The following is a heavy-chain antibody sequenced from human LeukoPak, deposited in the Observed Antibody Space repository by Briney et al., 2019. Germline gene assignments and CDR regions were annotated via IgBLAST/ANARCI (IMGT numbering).Heavy chain of an antibody. CDR1: GVSVSNDY. V-gene: IGHV3-53*01. D-gene: IGHD7-27*01. CDR2: IYSGGNT. J-gene: IGHJ4*02. CDR3: ARGWGMFDY. Sequence: GGSLRLSCAASGVSVSNDYISWVRQVPGKGLEWVSVIYSGGNTYYADSVKGRFTISRDNSKNTVYLQMNTVRAEDTAVYYCARGWGMFDYWGQGTLVTVSS.